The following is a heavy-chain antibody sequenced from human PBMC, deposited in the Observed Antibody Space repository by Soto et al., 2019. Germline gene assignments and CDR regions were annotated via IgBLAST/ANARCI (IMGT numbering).Heavy chain of an antibody. CDR1: GFTFSNYW. V-gene: IGHV3-74*01. CDR3: ARRSPSNRVELFY. D-gene: IGHD1-7*01. Sequence: GGSLRLSCAASGFTFSNYWMYWVRQAPGKGLEWLSRINSDESYTSYADSVKGRFTISRDNAKNTLYLQTNSLRAEDTAVYYCARRSPSNRVELFYWGQGTLVTVSS. J-gene: IGHJ4*02. CDR2: INSDESYT.